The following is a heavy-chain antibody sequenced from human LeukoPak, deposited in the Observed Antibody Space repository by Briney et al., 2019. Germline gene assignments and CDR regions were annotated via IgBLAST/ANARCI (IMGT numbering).Heavy chain of an antibody. CDR1: GYTFTGYD. J-gene: IGHJ4*02. Sequence: ASVKVSCKASGYTFTGYDINWVRQATGQGLEWMGWMNPNSGNTGYAQKFQGRVTMTRNTSITTAYMELSSLRSDDTAVYYCARGTRTFDYWGQGALVTVSS. V-gene: IGHV1-8*01. CDR3: ARGTRTFDY. CDR2: MNPNSGNT.